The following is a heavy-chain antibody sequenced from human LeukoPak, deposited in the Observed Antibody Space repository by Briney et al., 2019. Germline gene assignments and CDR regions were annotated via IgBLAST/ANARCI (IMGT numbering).Heavy chain of an antibody. V-gene: IGHV1-18*01. CDR2: ISAYNGHT. J-gene: IGHJ5*02. CDR3: ARDYPVAGGEDCFDP. CDR1: GYTFSNYG. D-gene: IGHD6-19*01. Sequence: ASVKVSCKASGYTFSNYGISWVRQAPGQGLEWMGWISAYNGHTSYAQKLQGRVTMTTDTSTNTAYMELRSLRSDDTAAYYCARDYPVAGGEDCFDPWGQGTLVTVSS.